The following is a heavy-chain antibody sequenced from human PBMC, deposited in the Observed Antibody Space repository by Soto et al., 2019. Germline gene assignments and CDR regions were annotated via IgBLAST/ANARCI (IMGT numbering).Heavy chain of an antibody. CDR3: ARGEVYGRADYGMDV. J-gene: IGHJ6*02. V-gene: IGHV4-31*03. CDR2: IYYSGST. CDR1: GGSISSGGYY. Sequence: LSLTCTVSGGSISSGGYYWSWIRQHPGKGLEWIGYIYYSGSTYYNPSLKSRVTISVDTSKNQFSLKLSSVTAADTAVYYCARGEVYGRADYGMDVWGQGTTVTVS. D-gene: IGHD4-17*01.